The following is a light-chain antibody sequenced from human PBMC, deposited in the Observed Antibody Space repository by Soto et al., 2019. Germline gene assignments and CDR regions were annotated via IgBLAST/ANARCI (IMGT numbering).Light chain of an antibody. V-gene: IGLV1-51*01. CDR2: DNN. CDR1: SSNIGNNY. J-gene: IGLJ3*02. CDR3: GAWDSRLTSWM. Sequence: QAVVTQPPSVSAAPGQKVTISCSGSSSNIGNNYVTWYQQFPGTAPKLLIYDNNERPSGIPDRFSGSKSGTSATLGITGLQTGDEAYYFCGAWDSRLTSWMFGGGTKLTVL.